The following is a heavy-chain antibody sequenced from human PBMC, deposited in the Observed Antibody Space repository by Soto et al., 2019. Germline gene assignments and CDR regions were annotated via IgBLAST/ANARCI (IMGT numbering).Heavy chain of an antibody. V-gene: IGHV3-23*01. J-gene: IGHJ4*02. D-gene: IGHD6-13*01. CDR3: AKKLKTAAADPFDY. Sequence: WWSLRLSCAASVFTFSSYAMSWWRQAPGKGLEWVSAISGSGGSTYYADSVKGRFTISRDNSKNTLYLQMNSLRAEDTAVYYCAKKLKTAAADPFDYWGQGTLVTVSS. CDR1: VFTFSSYA. CDR2: ISGSGGST.